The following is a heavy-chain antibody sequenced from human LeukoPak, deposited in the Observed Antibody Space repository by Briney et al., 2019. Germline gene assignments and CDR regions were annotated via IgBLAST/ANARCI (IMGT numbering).Heavy chain of an antibody. CDR1: GYSISSGYY. V-gene: IGHV4-38-2*01. D-gene: IGHD2-2*01. Sequence: SETLSLTCAVSGYSISSGYYWGWIRQPPGKGLEWIGSIYHSGSTYYNPSLKSRVTISVETSKNQFSLKLSSVTAADTAVYYCARLYCSSTSCYRWDAFDIWGQGTMVTVSS. CDR3: ARLYCSSTSCYRWDAFDI. J-gene: IGHJ3*02. CDR2: IYHSGST.